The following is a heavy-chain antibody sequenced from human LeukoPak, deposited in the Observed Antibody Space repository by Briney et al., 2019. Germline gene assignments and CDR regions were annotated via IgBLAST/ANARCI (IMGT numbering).Heavy chain of an antibody. Sequence: GGSLRLSCAASGFTFSSYAMSWVRQAPGKGLVWVSRINSDGSSTSYADSVKGRFTISRDNAKNTLYLQMNSLRAEDTAVYYCARDGLDYYGSGIPRPPLEYWGQGTLVTVSS. CDR3: ARDGLDYYGSGIPRPPLEY. D-gene: IGHD3-10*01. CDR1: GFTFSSYA. V-gene: IGHV3-74*01. J-gene: IGHJ4*02. CDR2: INSDGSST.